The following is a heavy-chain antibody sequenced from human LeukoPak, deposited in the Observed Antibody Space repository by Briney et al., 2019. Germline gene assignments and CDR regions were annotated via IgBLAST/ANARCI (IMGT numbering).Heavy chain of an antibody. J-gene: IGHJ5*02. V-gene: IGHV3-7*01. CDR1: GFTFSRNW. Sequence: QPGGSLRLSCVASGFTFSRNWMSWVRQAPGKGLEWVGNIQPDGSEQYPVDSVKGRFTISRDNARNSLFLQMNSLRAEDTAVYYCARDVATISNWFDPWGQGTLVTVSS. D-gene: IGHD5-24*01. CDR3: ARDVATISNWFDP. CDR2: IQPDGSEQ.